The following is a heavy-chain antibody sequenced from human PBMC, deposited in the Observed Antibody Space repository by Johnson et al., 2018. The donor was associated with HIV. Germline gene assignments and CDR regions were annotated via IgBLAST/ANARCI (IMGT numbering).Heavy chain of an antibody. J-gene: IGHJ3*02. CDR3: AKERRAPRAFDI. CDR2: IYSGGST. Sequence: QVQLVESGGGVVQPGGSLRLSCTASGFTFSSYGMHWVRQAPGKGLEWGSVIYSGGSTYYADSVKGRFTISRDNSKNTLYLQMNSLRPEDTAVYYCAKERRAPRAFDIWGQGTMVTVSS. CDR1: GFTFSSYG. V-gene: IGHV3-NL1*01.